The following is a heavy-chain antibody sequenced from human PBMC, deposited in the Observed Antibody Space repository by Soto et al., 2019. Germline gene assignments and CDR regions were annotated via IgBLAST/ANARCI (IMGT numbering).Heavy chain of an antibody. J-gene: IGHJ4*02. CDR3: ARVFSSGSGWMYYFDF. D-gene: IGHD6-25*01. V-gene: IGHV4-4*02. CDR2: IHYTGAT. Sequence: QVELQESGPRLVKSSGTLSLTCEVSSGSISTGNWWSWVRQPPGKGLEWIGEIHYTGATNYNPSLKCRVTMTIDKSKDQFSLILTSATAADTAVYYCARVFSSGSGWMYYFDFWGQGILVSVSS. CDR1: SGSISTGNW.